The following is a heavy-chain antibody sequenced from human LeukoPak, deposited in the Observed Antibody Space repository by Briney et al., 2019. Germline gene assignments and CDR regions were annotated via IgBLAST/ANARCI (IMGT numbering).Heavy chain of an antibody. V-gene: IGHV4-39*01. CDR2: SYYSGST. D-gene: IGHD6-19*01. Sequence: SETLSLTCTVSGGSISSSSHYWGWIRQPPGKGLEWIAISYYSGSTFYNPSLKSRVTTSVDTSKNQFSLRLSSVTAADTAVYYCAKQEAGVGRSDFDNWGQGTLVTVSS. J-gene: IGHJ4*02. CDR3: AKQEAGVGRSDFDN. CDR1: GGSISSSSHY.